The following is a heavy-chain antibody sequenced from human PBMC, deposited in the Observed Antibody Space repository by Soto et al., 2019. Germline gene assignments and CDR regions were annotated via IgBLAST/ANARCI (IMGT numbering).Heavy chain of an antibody. CDR1: GFTFDDYA. CDR3: AKDTASLGYCSGGSCYSGGRVV. Sequence: EVQLVESGGGLVQPGRSLRLSCAASGFTFDDYAMHWVRQAPGKGLEWVSGISWNSGSIGYADSVKGRFTISRDNAKNSLYLQMNSLRAEDTALYYCAKDTASLGYCSGGSCYSGGRVVCGQGTLVTVSS. J-gene: IGHJ4*02. V-gene: IGHV3-9*01. CDR2: ISWNSGSI. D-gene: IGHD2-15*01.